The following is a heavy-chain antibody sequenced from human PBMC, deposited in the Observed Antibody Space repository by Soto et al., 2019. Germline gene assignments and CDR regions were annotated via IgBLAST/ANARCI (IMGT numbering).Heavy chain of an antibody. CDR2: IYWDDDK. CDR1: GFSLSTSGVG. CDR3: AHLGSGSPSFDY. V-gene: IGHV2-5*02. Sequence: QITLKESGPPLVKPTQTLTLTCTFSGFSLSTSGVGVGWIRQPPGKALEWLALIYWDDDKRYSPSLKSRLTITNDTSKNQVVLTMTNMDPVDTATYYCAHLGSGSPSFDYWGQGTLVTVSS. J-gene: IGHJ4*02. D-gene: IGHD3-10*01.